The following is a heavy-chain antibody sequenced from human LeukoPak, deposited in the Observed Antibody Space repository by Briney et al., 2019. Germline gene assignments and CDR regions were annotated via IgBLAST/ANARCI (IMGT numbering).Heavy chain of an antibody. D-gene: IGHD3-10*01. CDR1: GGSISSGGYS. Sequence: SQTLSLTCAVSGGSISSGGYSWSWIRQPPGKGLEWIGYIYHSGSTYYNLSLKSRVTISVDRSKNQFSLKLSSVTAADTAVYYCAREAGENWFDPWGQGTLVTVSS. J-gene: IGHJ5*02. CDR2: IYHSGST. CDR3: AREAGENWFDP. V-gene: IGHV4-30-2*01.